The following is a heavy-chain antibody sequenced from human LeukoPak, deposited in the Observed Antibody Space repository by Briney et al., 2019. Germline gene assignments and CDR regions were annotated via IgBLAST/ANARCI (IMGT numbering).Heavy chain of an antibody. V-gene: IGHV4-59*01. J-gene: IGHJ4*02. D-gene: IGHD5-24*01. CDR3: AREAPSRWLFDY. Sequence: SETLSLTCTVSGGSISTYYWSWIRQPPGKGLEWIGYIYYSGSTNYNPTLKSRVTISVDTSKNQFSLKLRSVTAADTAVYYCAREAPSRWLFDYWGQGTLVTVSS. CDR2: IYYSGST. CDR1: GGSISTYY.